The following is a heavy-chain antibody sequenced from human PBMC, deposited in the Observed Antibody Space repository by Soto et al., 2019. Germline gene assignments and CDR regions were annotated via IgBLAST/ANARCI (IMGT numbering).Heavy chain of an antibody. CDR3: AREDYIWGSYNYFDY. V-gene: IGHV1-46*03. CDR1: GYTFTSYY. Sequence: ASVKVSCKASGYTFTSYYMHSVRQAPGQGLEWMGIINPSGGSTSYAQKFQGRVTMTRDTSTSTVYMELSSLRSEDTAVYYCAREDYIWGSYNYFDYWGQGTLVTVSS. D-gene: IGHD3-16*01. CDR2: INPSGGST. J-gene: IGHJ4*02.